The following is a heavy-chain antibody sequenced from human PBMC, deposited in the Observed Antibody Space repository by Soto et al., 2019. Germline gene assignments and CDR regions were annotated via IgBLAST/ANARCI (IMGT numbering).Heavy chain of an antibody. CDR1: GFTFSSYA. Sequence: GGSLRLSCAASGFTFSSYALHWVRQAPGKGLEWVAVISYDGSNKYYADSVKGRFTISRDNSRNTLYVQMNSLRAEDTAVYYCARGPSSLTSFDNWGQGTLVTVYS. D-gene: IGHD2-2*01. V-gene: IGHV3-30-3*01. J-gene: IGHJ4*02. CDR3: ARGPSSLTSFDN. CDR2: ISYDGSNK.